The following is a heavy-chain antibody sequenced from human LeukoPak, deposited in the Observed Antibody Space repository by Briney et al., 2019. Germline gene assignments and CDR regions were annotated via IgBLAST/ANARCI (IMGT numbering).Heavy chain of an antibody. CDR2: ITGSSASN. CDR3: AILDYYDPH. CDR1: GFTFNSCA. V-gene: IGHV3-23*01. D-gene: IGHD3-22*01. Sequence: SVPLPHAACGFTFNSCALRWVRQAPAKGLEGLSSITGSSASNQYADSVKGRFTISRDNSKDTLYLQMNSLRAEDMAVYFCAILDYYDPHWGQGTLVTVSS. J-gene: IGHJ4*02.